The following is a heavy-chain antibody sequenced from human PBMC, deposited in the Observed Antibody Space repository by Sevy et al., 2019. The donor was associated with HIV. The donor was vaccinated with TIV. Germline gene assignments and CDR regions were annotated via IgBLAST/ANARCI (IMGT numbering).Heavy chain of an antibody. D-gene: IGHD3-22*01. J-gene: IGHJ6*02. CDR1: GYSISSGYY. V-gene: IGHV4-38-2*01. CDR2: IYHSGST. Sequence: SETLSLTCAVSGYSISSGYYWGWIRQPPGKGLEWIGSIYHSGSTYYNPSLKSRVTISVDTSKNQFSLKLSSVTVADTAVYYCARGEITYYYDSSGGGAGMDVWGQGTTVTVSS. CDR3: ARGEITYYYDSSGGGAGMDV.